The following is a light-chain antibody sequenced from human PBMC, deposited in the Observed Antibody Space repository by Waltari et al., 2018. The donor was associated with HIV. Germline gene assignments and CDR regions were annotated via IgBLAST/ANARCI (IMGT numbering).Light chain of an antibody. Sequence: SVLTQPPSVSAATGQKVTISCSGSSSNIGKNFVSWYKPLPGTAPKLLIYDNNQRPSGVPDRFSGSKSGTSATLGITGLQTGDEADYYCGTWDSSLSGVVFGGGTKLTVL. CDR1: SSNIGKNF. CDR2: DNN. J-gene: IGLJ3*02. V-gene: IGLV1-51*01. CDR3: GTWDSSLSGVV.